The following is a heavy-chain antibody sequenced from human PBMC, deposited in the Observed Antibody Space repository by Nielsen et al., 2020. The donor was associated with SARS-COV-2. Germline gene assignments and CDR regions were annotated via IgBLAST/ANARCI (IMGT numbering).Heavy chain of an antibody. CDR3: ARDVSITIFEMVRSHFDY. CDR2: ISGYNGNT. CDR1: GCTFSSYG. V-gene: IGHV1-18*01. D-gene: IGHD3-3*01. Sequence: ASVKVSCKASGCTFSSYGISWVRQAPGQGLEWMGWISGYNGNTNFPHKLQGRVTLTTDTSTNTAYMELRSLRSDDTAVYYCARDVSITIFEMVRSHFDYWGQGTLVTVSS. J-gene: IGHJ4*02.